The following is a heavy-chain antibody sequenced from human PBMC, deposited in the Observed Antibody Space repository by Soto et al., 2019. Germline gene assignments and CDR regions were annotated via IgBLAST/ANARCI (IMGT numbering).Heavy chain of an antibody. V-gene: IGHV3-23*01. CDR3: AKDLIRGDGYVDFDY. D-gene: IGHD3-10*01. CDR2: IYAGGGTT. Sequence: EVELLESGGGLVQPGGSLRLSCAASGFIFSNYAMFWVRQAPGEGLDWVSTIYAGGGTTHYAESVKGRFTISRDNSNNRLYLQLNNLRAEDTAVYFCAKDLIRGDGYVDFDYWGQGTLVTVSS. CDR1: GFIFSNYA. J-gene: IGHJ4*02.